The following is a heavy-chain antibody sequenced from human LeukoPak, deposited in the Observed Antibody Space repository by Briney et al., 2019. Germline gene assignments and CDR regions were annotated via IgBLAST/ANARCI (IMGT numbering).Heavy chain of an antibody. V-gene: IGHV3-30*18. CDR3: AKGRGGLDAFDI. J-gene: IGHJ3*02. D-gene: IGHD2-15*01. Sequence: GGSLRLSCAASGFTFSSYGMHWVRQAPGKGLEWVAVISYDGSNKFYADSVRGRFTISRDNSKNTLYLQMNSLRAEDTAVYYCAKGRGGLDAFDIWGQGTMVTVSS. CDR1: GFTFSSYG. CDR2: ISYDGSNK.